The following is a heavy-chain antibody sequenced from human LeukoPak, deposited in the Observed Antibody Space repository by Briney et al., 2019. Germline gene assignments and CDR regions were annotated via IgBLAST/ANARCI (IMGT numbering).Heavy chain of an antibody. CDR2: IDPYSGGT. D-gene: IGHD1-26*01. CDR1: GYTFTGYY. CDR3: ARDNGVGATTVWFDP. V-gene: IGHV1-2*06. Sequence: ASVKVSCTASGYTFTGYYMHWVRQAPGQGLQWMGRIDPYSGGTNYAQKFQGRVTMTRDTSISTAYVELSRLRSDDTAVYYCARDNGVGATTVWFDPWGQGALVTVSS. J-gene: IGHJ5*02.